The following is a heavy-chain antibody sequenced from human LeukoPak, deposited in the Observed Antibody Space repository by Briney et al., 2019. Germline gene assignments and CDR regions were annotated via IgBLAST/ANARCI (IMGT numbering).Heavy chain of an antibody. CDR1: GYSFTSYW. D-gene: IGHD3-22*01. CDR3: ARFNSGYYDGTPSLYFDY. Sequence: GESLKISCKGSGYSFTSYWIGWVRQMPGKGLEWMGIIYPGDSDTRYSPSFQGQVTISADKSISPAYLQWSSLKASDTAMYYCARFNSGYYDGTPSLYFDYWGQGTLVTVSS. V-gene: IGHV5-51*01. J-gene: IGHJ4*02. CDR2: IYPGDSDT.